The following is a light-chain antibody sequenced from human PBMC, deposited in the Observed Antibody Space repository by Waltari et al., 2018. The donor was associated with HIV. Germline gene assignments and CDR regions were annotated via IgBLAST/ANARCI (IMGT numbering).Light chain of an antibody. V-gene: IGLV3-21*02. CDR1: NIEIKT. J-gene: IGLJ2*01. Sequence: SYVLAQPPSVSVAPGQTARITCGGNNIEIKTVHWYQQKPGQAPVLVVHDDSHRPSGIPGRFAGSNSGNTATLTISRVEAGDEADYFWQVWDTSSDQGVVGGGTKLTVL. CDR3: QVWDTSSDQGV. CDR2: DDS.